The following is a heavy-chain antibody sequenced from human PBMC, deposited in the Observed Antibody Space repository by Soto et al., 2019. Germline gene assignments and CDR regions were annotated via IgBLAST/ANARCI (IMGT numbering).Heavy chain of an antibody. J-gene: IGHJ6*02. CDR3: ARVLSWASYYDFWSGYYNYYYYGMDV. D-gene: IGHD3-3*01. CDR2: MNPNSGNT. CDR1: GYTFTTYG. V-gene: IGHV1-8*02. Sequence: ASVKVSCKTSGYTFTTYGIGWVRQATGQGLEWMGWMNPNSGNTGYAQKFQGRVTMTRNTSISTAYMELSSLRSEDTAVYYCARVLSWASYYDFWSGYYNYYYYGMDVWGQGTTVTVSS.